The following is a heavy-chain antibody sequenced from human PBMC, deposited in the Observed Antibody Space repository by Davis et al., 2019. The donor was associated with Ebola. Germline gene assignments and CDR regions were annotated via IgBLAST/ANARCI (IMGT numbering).Heavy chain of an antibody. J-gene: IGHJ4*02. Sequence: SETLSLTCTVSGGSISSYYWSWIRQPPGKGLEWIGYIYYSGSTNYNPSLKSRVTISVDTSKNQFSLKLSSVTAADTAVYYCAREGYSYGIDYWGQGTLVTVSS. V-gene: IGHV4-59*01. CDR2: IYYSGST. D-gene: IGHD5-18*01. CDR1: GGSISSYY. CDR3: AREGYSYGIDY.